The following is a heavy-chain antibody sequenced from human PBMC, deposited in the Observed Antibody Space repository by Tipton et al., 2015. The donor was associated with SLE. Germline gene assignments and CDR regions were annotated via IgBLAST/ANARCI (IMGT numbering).Heavy chain of an antibody. CDR1: GGSISSSTYY. J-gene: IGHJ5*02. Sequence: TLSLTCTVSGGSISSSTYYWGWIRQPPGKGLEWIGSIYYSGNTYYNPSLKSRVTISVDTSKNQFSLKLSSVTAADTAVYYCARYYDILTGYNWFDPWGQGTLVTVSS. CDR2: IYYSGNT. V-gene: IGHV4-39*01. D-gene: IGHD3-9*01. CDR3: ARYYDILTGYNWFDP.